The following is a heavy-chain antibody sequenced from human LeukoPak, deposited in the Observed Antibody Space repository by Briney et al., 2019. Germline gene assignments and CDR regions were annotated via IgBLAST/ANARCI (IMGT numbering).Heavy chain of an antibody. J-gene: IGHJ3*02. CDR3: AKEGAASAFDI. Sequence: TGGSLRLSCAASGFTFNTYGMHWVRQAPGKGLEWVAIISYDGSNNYYADSVKGRFTISRDNAKNSLYLQMNSLRAEDTAVYYCAKEGAASAFDIWGQGSMVTVSS. CDR2: ISYDGSNN. D-gene: IGHD1-26*01. CDR1: GFTFNTYG. V-gene: IGHV3-30*18.